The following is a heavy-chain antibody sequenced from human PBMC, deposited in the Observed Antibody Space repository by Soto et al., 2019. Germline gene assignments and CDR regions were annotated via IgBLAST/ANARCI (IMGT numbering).Heavy chain of an antibody. Sequence: QVQLVESGGGVVQPGRSLRLSCAASGFTFSSYGMHWVRQAPGKGLEWVAVIWYDGSNKYYADSVKGRFTISRDNSKNTLYLQMNSLRAEDTAVYYCARVRGVLRFLEWFGGHAFDIWGQGTMVTVSS. CDR3: ARVRGVLRFLEWFGGHAFDI. CDR1: GFTFSSYG. CDR2: IWYDGSNK. D-gene: IGHD3-3*01. J-gene: IGHJ3*02. V-gene: IGHV3-33*01.